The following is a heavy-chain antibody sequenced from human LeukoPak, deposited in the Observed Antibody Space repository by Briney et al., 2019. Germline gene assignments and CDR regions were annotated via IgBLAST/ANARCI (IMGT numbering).Heavy chain of an antibody. Sequence: SETLSLTCTVSGGSISSGGFCWTWIRQPPGKGLEWIGYIYHSGSTSYNPSLKSRVTISVDRSKNQFSLKVNSVTAADTAVYYCASQLELSLDIWGQGTMVTVSS. D-gene: IGHD1-7*01. CDR1: GGSISSGGFC. CDR2: IYHSGST. CDR3: ASQLELSLDI. V-gene: IGHV4-30-2*01. J-gene: IGHJ3*02.